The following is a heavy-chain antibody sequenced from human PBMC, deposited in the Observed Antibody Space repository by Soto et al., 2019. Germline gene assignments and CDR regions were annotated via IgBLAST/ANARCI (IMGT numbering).Heavy chain of an antibody. CDR1: GGTFNIYN. Sequence: QVQLVQSGAEVKKPGSSVKVSCKASGGTFNIYNINWVRQAPGQGLEWMGGILPIFGTTNYAQRFQGRLTIIADDSTSTAYMELSSLRSEDTAVYYCGRDETGDSYYYYYGMDVWGQGTMVTVTS. CDR3: GRDETGDSYYYYYGMDV. D-gene: IGHD7-27*01. J-gene: IGHJ6*02. V-gene: IGHV1-69*01. CDR2: ILPIFGTT.